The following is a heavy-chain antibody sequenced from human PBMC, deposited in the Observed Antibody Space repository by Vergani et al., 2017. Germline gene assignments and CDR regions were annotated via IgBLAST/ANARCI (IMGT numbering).Heavy chain of an antibody. J-gene: IGHJ4*02. CDR3: ARSRIYYGAGSPDY. CDR2: VSFRGDT. Sequence: QVKLQESGPGLVKPSETLSLTCTVSGASVNSYYWSWIRQPPGKGLEWMGYVSFRGDTLYDPSVKGRMTISLNTSSNQFSLYLTSVTAADTADYYCARSRIYYGAGSPDYWGQGTLVTVSS. V-gene: IGHV4-59*02. D-gene: IGHD3-10*01. CDR1: GASVNSYY.